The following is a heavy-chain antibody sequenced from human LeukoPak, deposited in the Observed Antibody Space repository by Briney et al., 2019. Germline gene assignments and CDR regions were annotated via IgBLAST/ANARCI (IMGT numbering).Heavy chain of an antibody. J-gene: IGHJ4*02. CDR2: INPSGGST. V-gene: IGHV1-46*01. Sequence: GASVKVSCKASGYTFTGYYIHWVRQAPGQGLEWMGIINPSGGSTSYAQKFQGRVTMTRDMSTSTDYMELSSLRSEDTAVYYCARERPTFDYWGQGTLVTVSS. CDR1: GYTFTGYY. CDR3: ARERPTFDY.